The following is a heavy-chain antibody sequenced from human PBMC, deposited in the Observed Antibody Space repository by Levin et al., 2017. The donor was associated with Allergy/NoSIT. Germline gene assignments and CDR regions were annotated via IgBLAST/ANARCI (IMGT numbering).Heavy chain of an antibody. CDR1: GGTFSSYA. CDR2: IIPIFGTA. CDR3: ARQPGGYSYGFYYYYGMDV. V-gene: IGHV1-69*13. D-gene: IGHD5-18*01. Sequence: SVKVSCKASGGTFSSYAISWVRQAPGQGLEWMGGIIPIFGTANYAQKFQGRVTITADESTSTAYMELSSLRSEDTAVYYCARQPGGYSYGFYYYYGMDVWGQGTTVPVSS. J-gene: IGHJ6*02.